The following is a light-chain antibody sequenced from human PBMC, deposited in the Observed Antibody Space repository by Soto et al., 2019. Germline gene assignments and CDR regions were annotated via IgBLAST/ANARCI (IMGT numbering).Light chain of an antibody. CDR1: QSVTSSY. CDR3: QQYGSSPLT. J-gene: IGKJ3*01. Sequence: EIVLTQSPGTLSLSPGERATLTCRASQSVTSSYLAWYQQKPGQAPRLLMYGASSRATGIPDRFSGSGSGTDFTLTISGLEPEDFAVYYCQQYGSSPLTFGPGTKVDIK. CDR2: GAS. V-gene: IGKV3-20*01.